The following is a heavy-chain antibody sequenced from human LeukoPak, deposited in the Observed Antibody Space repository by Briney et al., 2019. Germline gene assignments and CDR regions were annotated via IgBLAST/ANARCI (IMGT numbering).Heavy chain of an antibody. V-gene: IGHV4-34*01. CDR2: INHSGST. J-gene: IGHJ4*02. D-gene: IGHD6-6*01. CDR3: ARGLPRIAARFWTDY. Sequence: SETLSLTCAVSGYSISSGYYWSWIRQPPGKGLEWIGEINHSGSTNYNPSLKSRVTISVDTSKNQFSLKLSSVTAADTAVYYCARGLPRIAARFWTDYWGQGTLVTVSS. CDR1: GYSISSGYY.